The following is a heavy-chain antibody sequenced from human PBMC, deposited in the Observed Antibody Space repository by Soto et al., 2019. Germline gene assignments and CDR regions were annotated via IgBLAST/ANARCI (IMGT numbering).Heavy chain of an antibody. CDR3: ARARYCSSTSCLNRRNYYYYYGMDV. Sequence: ASVKVSCKASGYTFTSYYMHWVRQAPGQGLEWMGIINPSGGSTSYAQKFQGRVTMTRDTSTSTVYMELSSLRSEDTAVYYCARARYCSSTSCLNRRNYYYYYGMDVWGQGTTVTVSS. CDR1: GYTFTSYY. J-gene: IGHJ6*02. D-gene: IGHD2-2*01. CDR2: INPSGGST. V-gene: IGHV1-46*01.